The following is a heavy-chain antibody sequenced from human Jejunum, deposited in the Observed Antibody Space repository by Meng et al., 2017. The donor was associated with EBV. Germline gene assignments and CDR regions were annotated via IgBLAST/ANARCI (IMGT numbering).Heavy chain of an antibody. CDR3: TREWGADY. CDR1: GFTFSGHA. V-gene: IGHV3-30-3*01. CDR2: ISNDGNNK. D-gene: IGHD3-16*01. Sequence: QVRRGESGGGWVQPGRSLRLSCAASGFTFSGHAMQWVRQATGKGLKWVALISNDGNNKYYADSVKGRFTISRDNSKNTLYLQMNSLRVDDTALYYCTREWGADYWGQGTLVTVSS. J-gene: IGHJ4*02.